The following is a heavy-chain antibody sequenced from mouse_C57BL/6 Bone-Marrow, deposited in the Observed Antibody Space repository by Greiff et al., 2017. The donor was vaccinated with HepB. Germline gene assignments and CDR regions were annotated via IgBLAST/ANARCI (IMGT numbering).Heavy chain of an antibody. CDR3: ARNGYYYGSSYRGYYFDY. V-gene: IGHV1-81*01. CDR2: IYPRSGNT. Sequence: VQLQQSGAELARPGASVKLSCKASGYTFTSYGISWVKQSTGQGLEWIGEIYPRSGNTYYNEKFKGKATLTADKSSSTAYMELRSLTSEDSAVYFCARNGYYYGSSYRGYYFDYWGQGTTLTVSS. J-gene: IGHJ2*01. CDR1: GYTFTSYG. D-gene: IGHD1-1*01.